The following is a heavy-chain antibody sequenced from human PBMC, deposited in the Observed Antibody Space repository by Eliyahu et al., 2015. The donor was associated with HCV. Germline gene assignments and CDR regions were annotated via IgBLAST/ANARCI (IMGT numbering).Heavy chain of an antibody. D-gene: IGHD3-22*01. CDR3: ARMTYDSSGYYDDADAFDI. Sequence: QVQLQESGPGLVKPSETLSLTCTVSGYSISSGYYWGWIRQPPGKGLEWIGSIYHKWGHLLLPSLKSRVTISVDTSKNQSSLKLSSVTAADTAVYYCARMTYDSSGYYDDADAFDIWGQGTMVTVSS. CDR2: IYHKWGH. V-gene: IGHV4-38-2*02. J-gene: IGHJ3*02. CDR1: GYSISSGYY.